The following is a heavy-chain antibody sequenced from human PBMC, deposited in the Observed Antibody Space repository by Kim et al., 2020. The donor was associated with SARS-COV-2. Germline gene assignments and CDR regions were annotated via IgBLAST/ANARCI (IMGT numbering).Heavy chain of an antibody. Sequence: SETLSLTCAVYGGSFSGYYWSWIRQPPGKGLEWIGEINHSGSTNYNPSLKSRVTISVDTSKNQFSLKLSSVTAADTAVYYCARGRAYDYVWGSYRRHWF. D-gene: IGHD3-16*02. V-gene: IGHV4-34*01. CDR1: GGSFSGYY. CDR2: INHSGST. CDR3: ARGRAYDYVWGSYRRHWF. J-gene: IGHJ5*01.